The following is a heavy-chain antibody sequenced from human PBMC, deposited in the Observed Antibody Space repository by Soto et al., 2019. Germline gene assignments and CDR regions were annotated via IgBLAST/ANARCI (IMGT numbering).Heavy chain of an antibody. CDR2: IKSKTDGGTT. D-gene: IGHD3-3*01. CDR1: GFTFSNAW. J-gene: IGHJ4*02. CDR3: TTVDFWSGRSRGY. Sequence: EVQLVESGGGLVKPGGSLRLSCAASGFTFSNAWMNWVRQAPGKGLEWVGGIKSKTDGGTTDYAAPVKGRFTISRDDSKNTLYLQMNSLKPEHTAVYYCTTVDFWSGRSRGYWGQGTLVTVSS. V-gene: IGHV3-15*07.